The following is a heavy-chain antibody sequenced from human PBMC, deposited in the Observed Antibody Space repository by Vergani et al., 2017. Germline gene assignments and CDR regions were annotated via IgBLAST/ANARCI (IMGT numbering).Heavy chain of an antibody. Sequence: QVQLPESGPGLVKPSQTLSLTCTVSGGSISSGDYYWSWIRQPPGKGLEWIGYIDYSGSTYYNPSLKSRVTISVDTSKNQFSLKLSSVTAADTAVYYCARSLIVVVPAAMAWFDPWGQGTLVTVSS. D-gene: IGHD2-2*01. V-gene: IGHV4-30-4*08. J-gene: IGHJ5*02. CDR2: IDYSGST. CDR3: ARSLIVVVPAAMAWFDP. CDR1: GGSISSGDYY.